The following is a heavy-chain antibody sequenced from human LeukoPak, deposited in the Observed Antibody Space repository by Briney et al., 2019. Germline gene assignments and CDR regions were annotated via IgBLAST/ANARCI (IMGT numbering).Heavy chain of an antibody. CDR3: ARQSTAAYSMNFNY. Sequence: GGSLRLSCAASGFTFSGSAMHWVRQASGKGLEWVANIKQDGSEKYYVDSVKGRFTISRDNAKNSLYLQMDSLSAEDTAVYYCARQSTAAYSMNFNYWGQGTLVTVSS. CDR2: IKQDGSEK. V-gene: IGHV3-7*01. J-gene: IGHJ4*02. CDR1: GFTFSGSA. D-gene: IGHD6-6*01.